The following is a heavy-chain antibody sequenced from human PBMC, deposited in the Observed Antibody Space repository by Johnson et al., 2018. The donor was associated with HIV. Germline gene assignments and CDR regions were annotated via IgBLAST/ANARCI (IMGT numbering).Heavy chain of an antibody. V-gene: IGHV3-48*04. CDR2: ISSSGSTI. Sequence: VQLVESGGGLVQPGGSLRLSCVGSGFTFSTNWMHWVRQAPGKGLEWVSYISSSGSTIYYPDSVKGRFTISRDSAKNSLYLQMNSLRAEDTAVYYCAKGGWWEGLEVKVAAAFDIWGQGTMVTVSS. D-gene: IGHD6-25*01. J-gene: IGHJ3*02. CDR3: AKGGWWEGLEVKVAAAFDI. CDR1: GFTFSTNW.